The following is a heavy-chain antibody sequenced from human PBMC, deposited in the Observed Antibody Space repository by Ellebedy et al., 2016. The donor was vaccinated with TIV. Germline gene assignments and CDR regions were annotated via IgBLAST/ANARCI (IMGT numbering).Heavy chain of an antibody. CDR3: ARSSFGNGYYGSIDY. Sequence: AASVKVSCKASGYTFTNYYMHWVRQAPGQGLEWMGKINPSGGSTSNAHHFQGRISMTRDTSTSTVYMELSSLRSEDTAMYYCARSSFGNGYYGSIDYWGQGTLVTVSS. CDR2: INPSGGST. D-gene: IGHD3-3*01. CDR1: GYTFTNYY. V-gene: IGHV1-46*01. J-gene: IGHJ4*02.